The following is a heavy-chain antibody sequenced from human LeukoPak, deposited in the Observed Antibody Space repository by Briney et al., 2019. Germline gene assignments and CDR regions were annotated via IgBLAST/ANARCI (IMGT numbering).Heavy chain of an antibody. D-gene: IGHD3-10*01. V-gene: IGHV4-34*01. CDR3: VRGGYYYGSGSYYTDY. CDR1: GGSFSGYY. Sequence: SETLSLTCAVYGGSFSGYYWSWIRQPPGKGLEWVGEINHSGSTNYNPSLKSRVTISVATSKNQFSLKLSSVTAADTAVYYCVRGGYYYGSGSYYTDYWGQGTLVTVSS. J-gene: IGHJ4*02. CDR2: INHSGST.